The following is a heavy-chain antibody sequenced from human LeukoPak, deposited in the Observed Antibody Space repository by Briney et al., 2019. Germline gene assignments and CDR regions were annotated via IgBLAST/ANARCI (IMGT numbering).Heavy chain of an antibody. V-gene: IGHV1-46*01. CDR3: ARIRGPNLGGRFLEWFLFDP. Sequence: GASVKVSCKASGYTFTSYYMHWVRQAPGQGLEWMGIINPSGGSTSYAQKFQGRVTMTRDTSTSTVYMELSSLRSEDTAIYYCARIRGPNLGGRFLEWFLFDPWGQGTLVTVSS. CDR1: GYTFTSYY. CDR2: INPSGGST. D-gene: IGHD3-3*01. J-gene: IGHJ5*02.